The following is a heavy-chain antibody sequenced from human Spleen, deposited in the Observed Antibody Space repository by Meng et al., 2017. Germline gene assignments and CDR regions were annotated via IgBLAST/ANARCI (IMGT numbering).Heavy chain of an antibody. CDR1: GFSLTAGGVG. J-gene: IGHJ4*02. CDR2: IYWDDDK. D-gene: IGHD3-3*01. CDR3: VHRRGDWSLDY. V-gene: IGHV2-5*02. Sequence: ITLKESGPPLVKPTQTHTLTCTFSGFSLTAGGVGVGWIRQPPGKALEWLALIYWDDDKRYSPALESRLTITKDTSKNQVVLTMSDMDPVDTATYYCVHRRGDWSLDYWGQGTLVTVSS.